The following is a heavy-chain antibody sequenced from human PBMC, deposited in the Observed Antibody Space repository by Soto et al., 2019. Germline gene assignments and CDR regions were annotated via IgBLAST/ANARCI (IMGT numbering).Heavy chain of an antibody. J-gene: IGHJ5*02. CDR3: ARSPNNWFDP. Sequence: GESLKISCKGSGYYFASYWIAWVRQTPGKGLEWMGIIYPGDSDIKYSPSLQGQVTISADKSINTAYLQWSSLKTSDTAIYFCARSPNNWFDPWGQGTLVTVSS. CDR1: GYYFASYW. CDR2: IYPGDSDI. V-gene: IGHV5-51*01.